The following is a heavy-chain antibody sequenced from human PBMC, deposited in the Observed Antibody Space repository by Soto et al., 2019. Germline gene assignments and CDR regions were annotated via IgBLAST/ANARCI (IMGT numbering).Heavy chain of an antibody. CDR3: VRDYLLTGFDP. Sequence: LSLTCTVSGGSISNYYWTWVRQPPGKGLEWIGYVYYSGSTNYNPSLESRVTISIDTSKNQFSLKMKSVTAADTAVYYCVRDYLLTGFDPWGQGTLVTVSS. J-gene: IGHJ5*02. CDR1: GGSISNYY. CDR2: VYYSGST. V-gene: IGHV4-59*01. D-gene: IGHD3-9*01.